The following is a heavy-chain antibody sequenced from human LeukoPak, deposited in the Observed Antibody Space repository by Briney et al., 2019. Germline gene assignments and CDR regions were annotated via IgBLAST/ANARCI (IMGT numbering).Heavy chain of an antibody. V-gene: IGHV1-69*13. CDR3: ARVAPRRPRSGTGYYGMDV. Sequence: GASVKVSCKASGGTFSSYAISWVRQAPGQGLEWMGGIIPIFGTANYAQKFQGRVTITADESTNTAYMELSSLRSEDTAVYYCARVAPRRPRSGTGYYGMDVWGQGTTVTVSS. D-gene: IGHD2-21*01. CDR1: GGTFSSYA. CDR2: IIPIFGTA. J-gene: IGHJ6*02.